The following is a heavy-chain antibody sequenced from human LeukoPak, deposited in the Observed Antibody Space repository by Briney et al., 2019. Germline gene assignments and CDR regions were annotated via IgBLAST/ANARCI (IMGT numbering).Heavy chain of an antibody. Sequence: PGGSLRLSCAASGFTFSSYWMSWVRQAPGKGLEWVANIKQDGSEKYYVDSVKGRFTISRDNAKNSLYLQMNSLRAEDTAVYYCARGITFGGTRYYFDLWGQGALVTVSS. CDR3: ARGITFGGTRYYFDL. CDR1: GFTFSSYW. CDR2: IKQDGSEK. V-gene: IGHV3-7*01. J-gene: IGHJ4*02. D-gene: IGHD3-16*01.